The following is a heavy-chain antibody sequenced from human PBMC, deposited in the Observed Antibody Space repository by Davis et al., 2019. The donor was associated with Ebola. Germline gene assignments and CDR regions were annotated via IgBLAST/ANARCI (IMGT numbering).Heavy chain of an antibody. CDR3: AKGGFRELLGLYYGMDV. D-gene: IGHD3-10*01. CDR2: IYSGGST. CDR1: GFRFSDYY. J-gene: IGHJ6*02. Sequence: GESLKISCAASGFRFSDYYMSWVRQAPGKGLEWVSVIYSGGSTYYADSVKGRFTISGDNSKNTLYLQMNSLRAEDTAVYYCAKGGFRELLGLYYGMDVWGQGTTVTVSS. V-gene: IGHV3-66*01.